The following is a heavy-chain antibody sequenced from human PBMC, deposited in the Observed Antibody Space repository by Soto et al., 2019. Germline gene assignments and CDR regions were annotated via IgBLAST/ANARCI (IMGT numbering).Heavy chain of an antibody. CDR1: GGTFSSYA. CDR3: ASGPYYYDSSGYSQGGRFDY. V-gene: IGHV1-69*13. CDR2: IIPIFGTA. D-gene: IGHD3-22*01. J-gene: IGHJ4*02. Sequence: SVKVSCKASGGTFSSYAISWVRQAPGQGLEWMGGIIPIFGTANYAQKFQGRVTITADESTSTAYMELSSLRSEDTAVYYCASGPYYYDSSGYSQGGRFDYWGQGTLVTVSS.